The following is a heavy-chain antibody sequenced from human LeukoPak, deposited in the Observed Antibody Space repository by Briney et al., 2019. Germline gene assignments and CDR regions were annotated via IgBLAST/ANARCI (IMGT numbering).Heavy chain of an antibody. J-gene: IGHJ4*02. V-gene: IGHV1-18*01. CDR1: GYTFTSYG. CDR2: ISVNNGNT. D-gene: IGHD1-26*01. CDR3: ARRGILGAYDY. Sequence: ASVTVSCKASGYTFTSYGINWVRQAPGQGLEWMGRISVNNGNTNYAQKLQDRVTMTTDTSTSTAYMDLRTLRSDDTAVYYCARRGILGAYDYWGQGTLVTVSS.